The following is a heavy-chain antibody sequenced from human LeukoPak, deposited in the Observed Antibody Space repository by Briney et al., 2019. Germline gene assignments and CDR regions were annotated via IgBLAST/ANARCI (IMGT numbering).Heavy chain of an antibody. V-gene: IGHV4-4*07. CDR3: ARGWAPRGQKSCFDY. CDR2: MYASGDF. CDR1: GGSIGIYY. D-gene: IGHD1-26*01. Sequence: ASETLSLTCTVSGGSIGIYYWTWIRQSAGKGLEWLGRMYASGDFNYNPFLKSRATMSVDTSKNQFSLNLNSVTAADTAVYYCARGWAPRGQKSCFDYWGRGTLVTVSS. J-gene: IGHJ4*02.